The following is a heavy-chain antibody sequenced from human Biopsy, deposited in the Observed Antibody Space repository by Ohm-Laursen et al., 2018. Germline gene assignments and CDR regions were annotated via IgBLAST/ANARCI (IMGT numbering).Heavy chain of an antibody. D-gene: IGHD3-9*01. Sequence: SLRLSCAAFGFTFDDYGMHWVRQAPGKGLEWVSLISWDSRTRYYADSVRGRFTISRDNSKNSLYLQMNSLRLEDTALYFCARAFRGQYFYYYYGMDVWGQGTTVTVSS. V-gene: IGHV3-43D*04. J-gene: IGHJ6*02. CDR1: GFTFDDYG. CDR3: ARAFRGQYFYYYYGMDV. CDR2: ISWDSRTR.